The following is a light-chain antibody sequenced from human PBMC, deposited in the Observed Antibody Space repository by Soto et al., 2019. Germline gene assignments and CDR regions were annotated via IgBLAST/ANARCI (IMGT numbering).Light chain of an antibody. J-gene: IGLJ1*01. CDR3: SSYTPSNTRKIV. CDR2: YVS. V-gene: IGLV2-14*03. Sequence: QSVLNQPASVSGAPGQSITISCPGTSSDVGGYNYVSWYQHHPGKAPKLMIFYVSNRPSGGSNRFSAPRSGNTASLTISGLQPEDEADYYCSSYTPSNTRKIVFGTGTKVTAL. CDR1: SSDVGGYNY.